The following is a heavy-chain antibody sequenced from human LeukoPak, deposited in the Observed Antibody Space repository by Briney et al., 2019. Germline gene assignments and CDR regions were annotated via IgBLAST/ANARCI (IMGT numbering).Heavy chain of an antibody. CDR1: GYSFTNYW. Sequence: GESLKISCKASGYSFTNYWIAWVRQMPGKGLELIGIIYPGDSDTRYSPSFQGQVTISADKSFSTAYLQWSSLKASDTAIYYCAKQGYSTAWFDLDCWGQGTLVTVSS. J-gene: IGHJ4*02. D-gene: IGHD6-19*01. CDR3: AKQGYSTAWFDLDC. V-gene: IGHV5-51*01. CDR2: IYPGDSDT.